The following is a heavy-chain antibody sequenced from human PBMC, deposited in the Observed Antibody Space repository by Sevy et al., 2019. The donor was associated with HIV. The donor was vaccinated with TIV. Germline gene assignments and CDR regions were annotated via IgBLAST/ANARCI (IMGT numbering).Heavy chain of an antibody. D-gene: IGHD3-22*01. CDR1: GFTFGDYA. CDR3: TRRYYYDSSAL. Sequence: GGSLRLSCTASGFTFGDYAMSWFRQAPGKVLEWVGFIRSKAYGGTTEYAASVKGRFTISRDDSKSIAYLQMNSLKTEDTAVYYCTRRYYYDSSALRGQGTLVTVSS. CDR2: IRSKAYGGTT. V-gene: IGHV3-49*03. J-gene: IGHJ4*02.